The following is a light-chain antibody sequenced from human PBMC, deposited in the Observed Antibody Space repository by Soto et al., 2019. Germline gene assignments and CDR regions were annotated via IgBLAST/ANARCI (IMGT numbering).Light chain of an antibody. CDR1: QSVDTTF. Sequence: ESVLTQSPASLSLCPGQRATLSCRASQSVDTTFFAWYQKKPGQAPRLLIYGASKRATGIPDRFSGSGSGTDFTLIISRLEPEDFAVYYCQQYMSSVTFGQGTKVEIK. J-gene: IGKJ1*01. V-gene: IGKV3-20*01. CDR2: GAS. CDR3: QQYMSSVT.